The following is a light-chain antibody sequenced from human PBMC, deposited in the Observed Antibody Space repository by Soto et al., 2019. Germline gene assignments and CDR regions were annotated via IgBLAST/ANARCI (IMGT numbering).Light chain of an antibody. CDR1: QRLSSGF. CDR3: QHDSSSPRT. CDR2: GVA. Sequence: ETVLTQSPGTLSLSPGETATLSCRASQRLSSGFLAWHQQKLGQAPRLLMYGVANRATGIPDRFSGSGSGTYFTLTSSRLHHDDLAYYYWQHDSSSPRTFGQGTKVDIK. J-gene: IGKJ1*01. V-gene: IGKV3-20*01.